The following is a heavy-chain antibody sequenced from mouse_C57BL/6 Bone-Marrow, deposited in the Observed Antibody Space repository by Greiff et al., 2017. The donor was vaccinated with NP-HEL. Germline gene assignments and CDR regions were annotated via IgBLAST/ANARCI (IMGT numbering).Heavy chain of an antibody. CDR1: GYSITSGYY. Sequence: EVKLLESGPGLVKPSQSLSLTCSVTGYSITSGYYWNWIRQFPGNKLEWMGYISYDGSNNYNPSLKNRISITRDTSKNQFFLKLNSVTTEDTATYYCARGGTTYGSREDYWGQGTTLTVSS. V-gene: IGHV3-6*01. D-gene: IGHD1-1*01. J-gene: IGHJ2*01. CDR3: ARGGTTYGSREDY. CDR2: ISYDGSN.